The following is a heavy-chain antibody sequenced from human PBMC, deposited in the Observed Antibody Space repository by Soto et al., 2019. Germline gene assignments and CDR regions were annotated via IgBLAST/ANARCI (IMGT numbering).Heavy chain of an antibody. CDR3: TTDWDYYDSSGYSPDYYYYGMDV. D-gene: IGHD3-22*01. CDR1: GFTFSNAW. J-gene: IGHJ6*02. CDR2: IKSKTDGGTT. V-gene: IGHV3-15*07. Sequence: PGGSLRLSCAASGFTFSNAWINWVRQAPGKGLEWVGRIKSKTDGGTTDYAAPVKGRFTISRDDSKNTLYLQMNSLKTEDTAVYYCTTDWDYYDSSGYSPDYYYYGMDVWGQGTTVTVSS.